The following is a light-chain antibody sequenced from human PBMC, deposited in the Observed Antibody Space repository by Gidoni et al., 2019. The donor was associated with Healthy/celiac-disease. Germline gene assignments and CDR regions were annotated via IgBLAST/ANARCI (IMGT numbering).Light chain of an antibody. CDR2: DAS. J-gene: IGKJ2*01. CDR3: QQRSNWPPT. CDR1: QSVSSY. Sequence: EIELTQSPATLSLSPGDRATLSCRASQSVSSYLAWYQQKPGQAPRLLIYDASNRATGIPARFSGSGSGTDFTLTISSLEPEDFAVYYCQQRSNWPPTFGQGTKLEIK. V-gene: IGKV3-11*01.